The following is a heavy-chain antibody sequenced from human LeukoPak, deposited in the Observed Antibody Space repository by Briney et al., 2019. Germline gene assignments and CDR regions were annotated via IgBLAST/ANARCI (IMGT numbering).Heavy chain of an antibody. CDR2: IYYSGST. V-gene: IGHV4-59*01. J-gene: IGHJ4*02. D-gene: IGHD5-24*01. Sequence: SSETLSLTCTVSDGSISSYYWSWIRQPPGKGLEWIGYIYYSGSTNYNPSLSSRVTMSIDTSKNLFSLRLSSVTAADTAIYYCARGKSRDGYNLGYWGQGTLVTVSS. CDR3: ARGKSRDGYNLGY. CDR1: DGSISSYY.